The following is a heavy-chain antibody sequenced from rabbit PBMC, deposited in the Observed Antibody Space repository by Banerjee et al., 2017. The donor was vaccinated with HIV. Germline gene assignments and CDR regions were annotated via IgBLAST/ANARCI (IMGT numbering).Heavy chain of an antibody. V-gene: IGHV1S47*01. CDR1: GFDFSSYG. Sequence: QEQLVESGGGLVQPGGSLKLSCKASGFDFSSYGVSWVRQAPGKGLEWIGYITYGGSAYYASWVNGRFTISGSTSLNTVDLNVTSLTAADTATYFCARGGVAYPTYGAYNLWGQGTLVTVS. J-gene: IGHJ4*01. D-gene: IGHD6-1*01. CDR2: ITYGGSA. CDR3: ARGGVAYPTYGAYNL.